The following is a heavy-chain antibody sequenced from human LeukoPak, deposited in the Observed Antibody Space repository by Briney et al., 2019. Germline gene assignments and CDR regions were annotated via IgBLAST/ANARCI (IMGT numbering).Heavy chain of an antibody. CDR3: ARVGGYCSSTSCFDYFDY. V-gene: IGHV4-59*12. J-gene: IGHJ4*02. CDR2: IYYSGST. D-gene: IGHD2-2*01. CDR1: GGSISSYY. Sequence: PSETLSLTCTVSGGSISSYYWSWIRQPPGKGLEWIGYIYYSGSTYYNPSLKSRVTISVDRSKNQFSLKLSSVTAADTAVYYCARVGGYCSSTSCFDYFDYWGQGTLVTVSS.